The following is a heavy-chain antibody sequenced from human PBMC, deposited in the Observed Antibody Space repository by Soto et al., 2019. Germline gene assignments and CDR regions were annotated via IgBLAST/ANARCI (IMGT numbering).Heavy chain of an antibody. CDR1: EATLSSYV. J-gene: IGHJ3*02. CDR2: IIPIFGTA. D-gene: IGHD4-4*01. CDR3: SLQRDAFDI. Sequence: QVNLVQLGAEGRKPGSSWKASCKASEATLSSYVISGVGQPPGQGLEWMGGIIPIFGTANYAQKFQGRVTITADKSTSTAYMELSSLRSEDTAVYYCSLQRDAFDIWGQGTMVTVSS. V-gene: IGHV1-69*14.